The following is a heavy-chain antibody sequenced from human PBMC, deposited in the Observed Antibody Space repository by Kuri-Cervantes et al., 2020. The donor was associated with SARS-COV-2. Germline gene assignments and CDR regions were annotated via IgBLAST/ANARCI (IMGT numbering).Heavy chain of an antibody. J-gene: IGHJ4*02. V-gene: IGHV4-4*07. CDR1: GGSISSYY. CDR2: IYTSGST. D-gene: IGHD5-12*01. CDR3: ARCGGYDLDFDY. Sequence: AETLSLTCTVTGGSISSYYWSWIRQPAGKGLEWIGRIYTSGSTNYKACLKSRVTISADTSKHQFPLKRSSVTAADTAVYYCARCGGYDLDFDYWGQGTLVTVSS.